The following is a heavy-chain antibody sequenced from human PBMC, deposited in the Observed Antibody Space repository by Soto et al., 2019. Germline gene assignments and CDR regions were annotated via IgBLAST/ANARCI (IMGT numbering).Heavy chain of an antibody. V-gene: IGHV4-34*01. CDR3: ARVTRGDYLLTFSLRGMDV. CDR2: INDSGIT. CDR1: GGSFSGYY. Sequence: PSETLSLTXSVYGGSFSGYYWSWIRQPPGKGLEWIGEINDSGITNYNPSLKSRVTMSVDTSKNQLSLKLNSVTAADTAVYYCARVTRGDYLLTFSLRGMDVWGQGTTVTVSS. J-gene: IGHJ6*02. D-gene: IGHD4-17*01.